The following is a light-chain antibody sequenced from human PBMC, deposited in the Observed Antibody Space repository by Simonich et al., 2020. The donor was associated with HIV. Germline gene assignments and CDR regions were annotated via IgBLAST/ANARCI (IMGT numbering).Light chain of an antibody. J-gene: IGKJ1*01. V-gene: IGKV3-15*01. CDR3: EQYDSWPPS. CDR1: QSGSNN. CDR2: GAS. Sequence: EIELTQSPATLSVSPGERATLSCRASQSGSNNLAWYQQNPGQDPRLLMHGASTRAIGIPARFSGSGSGTEFTLTISSLQSEDFAVYYCEQYDSWPPSFGQGTKVDIK.